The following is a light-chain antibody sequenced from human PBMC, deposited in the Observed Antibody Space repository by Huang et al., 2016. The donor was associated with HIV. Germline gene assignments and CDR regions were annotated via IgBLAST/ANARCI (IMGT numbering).Light chain of an antibody. CDR3: EQGYSTPAT. V-gene: IGKV1-39*01. CDR1: QSISSY. J-gene: IGKJ1*01. CDR2: TIS. Sequence: DIQMTQSPSSLSASVGDRVTITCRASQSISSYLNWYQQKPGKAPKLLISTISTLQSGVPSRFSGSGSGTNFILTISSLQPEDFATYYCEQGYSTPATFGQGTKVEIK.